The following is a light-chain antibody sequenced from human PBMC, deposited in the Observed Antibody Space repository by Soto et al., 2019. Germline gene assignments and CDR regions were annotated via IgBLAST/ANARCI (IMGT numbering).Light chain of an antibody. Sequence: AIQLTQSPSSLSASVGDRVTITCRASQGIRSALGWYQQKPGKVPKLLIYGVSSLNSGVPSRFSGSGSGTEFTLTISSLQPDDFATYYCQQYNTYPPTFGQGTKVDIK. J-gene: IGKJ1*01. CDR3: QQYNTYPPT. V-gene: IGKV1-13*02. CDR2: GVS. CDR1: QGIRSA.